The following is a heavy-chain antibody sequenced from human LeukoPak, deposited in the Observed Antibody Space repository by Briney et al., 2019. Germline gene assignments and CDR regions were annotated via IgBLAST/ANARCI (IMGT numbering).Heavy chain of an antibody. J-gene: IGHJ4*02. V-gene: IGHV4-59*08. CDR2: IYHSGST. D-gene: IGHD3-16*02. CDR1: GGSISSYY. CDR3: ASSRGYYDYVWGSYRSDYFDY. Sequence: SETLSLTCTVSGGSISSYYWSWIRQPPGKGLEWIGSIYHSGSTYYNPSLKSRVTISVDTSKNQFSLKLSSVTAADTAVYYCASSRGYYDYVWGSYRSDYFDYWGQGTLVTVSS.